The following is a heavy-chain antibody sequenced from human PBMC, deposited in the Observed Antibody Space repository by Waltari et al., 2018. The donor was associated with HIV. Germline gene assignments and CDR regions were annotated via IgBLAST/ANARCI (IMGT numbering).Heavy chain of an antibody. CDR2: INPDGNTI. CDR1: GFSLSRYW. CDR3: VKDMFGEYDY. Sequence: EVQLVQSGGGLVQPGGSRRLSCAASGFSLSRYWMHWVRQIPGQGVVWVSRINPDGNTINYADSVRGRFTISRDYAKNTLYLQMNSLRDEDTAMYYCVKDMFGEYDYWGQGTLVTVSS. V-gene: IGHV3-74*01. J-gene: IGHJ4*02. D-gene: IGHD3-10*02.